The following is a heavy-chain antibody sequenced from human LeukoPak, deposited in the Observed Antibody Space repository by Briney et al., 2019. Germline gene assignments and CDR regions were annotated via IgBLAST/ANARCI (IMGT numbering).Heavy chain of an antibody. V-gene: IGHV3-23*01. Sequence: GGSLRLSCAASGFTFSSYAMSWIRQAPGKGLEWVSGISSSGGSTYYADSVKGRFTISRDNSKNTLYLQMNSLRAEDTAVYYCAKDGQYSSSSPYYFDYWGQGTLVTVSS. CDR3: AKDGQYSSSSPYYFDY. J-gene: IGHJ4*02. D-gene: IGHD6-6*01. CDR2: ISSSGGST. CDR1: GFTFSSYA.